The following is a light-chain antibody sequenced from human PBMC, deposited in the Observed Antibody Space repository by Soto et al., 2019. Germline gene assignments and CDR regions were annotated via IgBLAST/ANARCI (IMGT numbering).Light chain of an antibody. CDR2: GAS. CDR1: QSVNSN. V-gene: IGKV3-15*01. J-gene: IGKJ4*01. CDR3: QQYNNWPLT. Sequence: EIAMTQSPATLSVSPGERATLSCRASQSVNSNLAWYQQKPGQAPRLLIYGASTRATGIPARFSGSRSGTEFTVTISSLQSEDFAVYYCQQYNNWPLTFGGGTKLEIK.